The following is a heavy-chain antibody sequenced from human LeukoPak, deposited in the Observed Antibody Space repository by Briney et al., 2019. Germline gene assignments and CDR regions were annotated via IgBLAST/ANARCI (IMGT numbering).Heavy chain of an antibody. Sequence: GGSLRLSCAASGFTFSSYSVNWVRQAPGKGLEWVSSISSCSSYIYYADSVKGRFTISRDNAKNSLYLQMNSLRAEDTAVYYCARDESRILDYWGQGTLVTVSS. CDR3: ARDESRILDY. CDR1: GFTFSSYS. J-gene: IGHJ4*02. V-gene: IGHV3-21*01. CDR2: ISSCSSYI. D-gene: IGHD2/OR15-2a*01.